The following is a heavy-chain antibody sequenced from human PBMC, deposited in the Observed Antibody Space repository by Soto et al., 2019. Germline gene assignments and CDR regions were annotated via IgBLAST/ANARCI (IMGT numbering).Heavy chain of an antibody. D-gene: IGHD6-19*01. CDR1: GGTFSSYA. Sequence: SVKVSCKASGGTFSSYAISWVRQAPGQGLEWMGGIIPIFGTANYAQKFQGRVTITADESTSTAYMELSSLRSEDTAVYYCARDAYFSGWYAEIGDAFDSRAQRTKDTGSS. CDR2: IIPIFGTA. J-gene: IGHJ3*02. CDR3: ARDAYFSGWYAEIGDAFDS. V-gene: IGHV1-69*13.